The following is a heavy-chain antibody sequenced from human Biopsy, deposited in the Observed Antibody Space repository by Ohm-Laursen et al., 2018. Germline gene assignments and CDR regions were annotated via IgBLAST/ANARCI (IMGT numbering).Heavy chain of an antibody. Sequence: ASVKVSCKGSGYAVNDYFLHWLRQAPGQGPEWMGGISPNSGGTNYAQKFQGRVNMTTDTSTSTVYLELRRLISDDTAVYYCARDIMNRIAGLVARSDVFDVWGQGTLVTVSS. J-gene: IGHJ3*01. D-gene: IGHD3-16*01. CDR1: GYAVNDYF. CDR2: ISPNSGGT. V-gene: IGHV1-2*02. CDR3: ARDIMNRIAGLVARSDVFDV.